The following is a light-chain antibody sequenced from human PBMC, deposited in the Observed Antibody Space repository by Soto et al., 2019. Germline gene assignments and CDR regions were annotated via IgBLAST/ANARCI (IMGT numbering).Light chain of an antibody. J-gene: IGKJ4*01. CDR1: QSVTHS. Sequence: EIVLTQSPATLSLSPGERATLSCRASQSVTHSVAWYQQKPGQAPRLLVYDASNRATGIPTRFSGSGSGTDFTLASSNLEPEDFAVYYCQQHISWPLTFGGGTKVDIK. CDR2: DAS. V-gene: IGKV3-11*01. CDR3: QQHISWPLT.